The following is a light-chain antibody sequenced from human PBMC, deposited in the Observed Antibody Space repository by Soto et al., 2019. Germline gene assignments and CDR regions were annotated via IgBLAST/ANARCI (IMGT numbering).Light chain of an antibody. CDR3: SSYVGSGTYVV. CDR2: EGN. Sequence: QSALTQPASVSGSPGQSITISCTGTSSDVGTYNLVSWYQQHPRNAPKLMIYEGNKRPSGVSNRFSGSKSGNTASLTISGLQAEDEGDYYCSSYVGSGTYVVFGGGTKVTVL. CDR1: SSDVGTYNL. J-gene: IGLJ2*01. V-gene: IGLV2-23*01.